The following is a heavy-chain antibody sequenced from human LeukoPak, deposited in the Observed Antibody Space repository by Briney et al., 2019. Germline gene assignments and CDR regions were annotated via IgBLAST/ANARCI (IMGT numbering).Heavy chain of an antibody. CDR3: ARDHAVVVPAAIPQVKYYMDV. CDR2: IDNGGSGT. V-gene: IGHV3-74*01. Sequence: GGSLRLSCAASGFTFSGYWMHWVRQVPEKGLVLVSRIDNGGSGTTYADSVKGRFTVSRDNSKNTLYLQMNSLRAEDTAVYYCARDHAVVVPAAIPQVKYYMDVWGKGTTVTVSS. J-gene: IGHJ6*03. CDR1: GFTFSGYW. D-gene: IGHD2-2*01.